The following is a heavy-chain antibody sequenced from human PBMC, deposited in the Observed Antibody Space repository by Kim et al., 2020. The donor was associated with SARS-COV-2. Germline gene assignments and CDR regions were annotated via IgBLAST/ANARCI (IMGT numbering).Heavy chain of an antibody. CDR2: ISGSGGST. J-gene: IGHJ4*02. Sequence: GGSLRLSCAASGFTFSSYAMSWVRQAPGKGLEWVSAISGSGGSTYYADSVKGRFTISRDNSKNTLYLQMNSLRAEDTAVYYCAKETKISRDGYNYPGYWGQGTLVTVSS. CDR1: GFTFSSYA. D-gene: IGHD5-12*01. CDR3: AKETKISRDGYNYPGY. V-gene: IGHV3-23*01.